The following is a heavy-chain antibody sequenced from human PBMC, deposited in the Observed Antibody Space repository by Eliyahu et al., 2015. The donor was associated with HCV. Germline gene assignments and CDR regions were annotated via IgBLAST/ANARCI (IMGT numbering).Heavy chain of an antibody. CDR3: AKDMKFQH. CDR2: ITGSGVYA. Sequence: EVQLLESGGGLVQPGGSLXLSCAASGFTFGNYDMSWVRQAPGKGLEWVSTITGSGVYAYYADSVKGRFTISRDNSKNTVYVQMKSLRTEDTAVYYCAKDMKFQHWGQGSLV. V-gene: IGHV3-23*01. CDR1: GFTFGNYD. J-gene: IGHJ4*02.